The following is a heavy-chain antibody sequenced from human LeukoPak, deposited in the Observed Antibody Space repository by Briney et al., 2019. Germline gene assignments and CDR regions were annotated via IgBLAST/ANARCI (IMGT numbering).Heavy chain of an antibody. CDR2: TYYTGST. V-gene: IGHV4-39*07. J-gene: IGHJ5*02. D-gene: IGHD6-19*01. Sequence: SETLSLTCTVSGGSITSSSYYWGWIRQPPGKGPEWIGSTYYTGSTNYNPSLKSRVTISLDTSTNQFSLKLTSVTAADTAVYYCASVRGYSSGWYASGFDPWGQGTLVTVSS. CDR1: GGSITSSSYY. CDR3: ASVRGYSSGWYASGFDP.